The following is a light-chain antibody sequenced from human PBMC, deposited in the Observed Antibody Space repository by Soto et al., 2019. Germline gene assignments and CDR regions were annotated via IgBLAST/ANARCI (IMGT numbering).Light chain of an antibody. CDR1: QSVSSSF. CDR2: GAS. CDR3: QQYVASPWA. J-gene: IGKJ1*01. V-gene: IGKV3-20*01. Sequence: EIVLTQSPGTLSLSPGERDTLSCRASQSVSSSFLAWYQQKPGQAPRLLIYGASNRATGIPDRFSGSGSGTDFTITISRLEPEDFAVYYCQQYVASPWAFGQGTKVAIE.